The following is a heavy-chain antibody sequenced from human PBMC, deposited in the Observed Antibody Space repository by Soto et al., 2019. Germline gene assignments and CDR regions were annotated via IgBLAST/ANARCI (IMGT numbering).Heavy chain of an antibody. CDR2: FIPVCTTA. CDR3: ARDGVDVSRTTVRHGALDI. CDR1: GGSFSTYG. Sequence: QVQLVQSGAEVKKPGSSVKVSCKASGGSFSTYGISWVRQAPGQGLEWMGGFIPVCTTAKYAQKFQGRVSITADESTYTAYMELSSLRSEATAVYFCARDGVDVSRTTVRHGALDIWGQGTVVTVSS. D-gene: IGHD4-17*01. J-gene: IGHJ3*02. V-gene: IGHV1-69*01.